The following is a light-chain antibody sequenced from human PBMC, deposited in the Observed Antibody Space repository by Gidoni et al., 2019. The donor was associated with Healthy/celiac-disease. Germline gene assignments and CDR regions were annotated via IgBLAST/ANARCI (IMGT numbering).Light chain of an antibody. CDR2: GAS. J-gene: IGKJ1*01. CDR1: QSVSSSY. Sequence: EIVLTQSPGPLSLSPGERATLSCRASQSVSSSYLAWYQQKPGQAPRLLIYGASSRATGIQDRFSGSGSGTDFTLTISRLEPEDFAVYYCQQYGSSTWTFGQGTKVEIK. V-gene: IGKV3-20*01. CDR3: QQYGSSTWT.